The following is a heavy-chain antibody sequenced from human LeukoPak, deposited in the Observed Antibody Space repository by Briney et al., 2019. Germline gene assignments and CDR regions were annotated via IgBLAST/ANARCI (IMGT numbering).Heavy chain of an antibody. CDR1: GFTVSSNY. V-gene: IGHV3-53*01. CDR3: ARGDYDSSGYYYVDAFDI. J-gene: IGHJ3*02. Sequence: PGGSLRLSCAASGFTVSSNYMSWVRQAPGKGLEWVSIIYSGGSTFYADSVKGRFTISRDNSKNTLYLQMNSLRAEDTAVYYCARGDYDSSGYYYVDAFDIWGQGTMVTVSS. D-gene: IGHD3-22*01. CDR2: IYSGGST.